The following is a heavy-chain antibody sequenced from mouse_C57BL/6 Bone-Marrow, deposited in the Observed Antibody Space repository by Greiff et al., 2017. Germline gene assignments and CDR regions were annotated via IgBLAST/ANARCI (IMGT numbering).Heavy chain of an antibody. V-gene: IGHV1-47*01. CDR3: ARGGNYEGYYFDD. CDR1: GYTFTTYP. D-gene: IGHD2-1*01. CDR2: FHPYNDDT. J-gene: IGHJ2*01. Sequence: VQLVESGPELVKPGASVKMSCKASGYTFTTYPINWMKQNPGKSLEWIGDFHPYNDDTKYNEKFKGKATLTVDKSSSTVYLELRRLTSEDSAVDYCARGGNYEGYYFDDWGQGTTLTVSS.